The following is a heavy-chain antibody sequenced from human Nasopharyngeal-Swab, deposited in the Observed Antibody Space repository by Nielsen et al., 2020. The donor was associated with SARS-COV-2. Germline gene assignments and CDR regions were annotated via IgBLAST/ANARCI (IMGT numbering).Heavy chain of an antibody. CDR2: ISSSGSTI. CDR1: GFTFSDYY. J-gene: IGHJ6*02. V-gene: IGHV3-11*01. Sequence: GGSLRLSCAASGFTFSDYYVSWIRQAPGKGLEWVSYISSSGSTIYYADSVKGRFTISRDNAKNSLYLQMNSLRAEDTAVYYCARDCDDSSGSAYYYGMDVWGQGTTVTVSS. CDR3: ARDCDDSSGSAYYYGMDV. D-gene: IGHD3-22*01.